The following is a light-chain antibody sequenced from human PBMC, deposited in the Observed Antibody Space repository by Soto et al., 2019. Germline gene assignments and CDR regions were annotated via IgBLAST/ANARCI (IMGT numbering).Light chain of an antibody. V-gene: IGKV3-20*01. CDR3: QQYGSSPPYT. Sequence: EVVLTQSPGTLSLSPGERATLSCRASQSVRSSYLAWYQQKTGQAPRLLMYGASSRATGIPDRFSGSASGTDFTLTISRLEPEDFAVYYCQQYGSSPPYTFGQGTKLEIK. J-gene: IGKJ2*01. CDR2: GAS. CDR1: QSVRSSY.